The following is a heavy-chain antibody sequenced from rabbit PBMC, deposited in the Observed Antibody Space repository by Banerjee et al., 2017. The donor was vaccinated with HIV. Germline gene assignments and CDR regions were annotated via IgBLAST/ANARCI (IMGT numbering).Heavy chain of an antibody. V-gene: IGHV1S43*01. D-gene: IGHD4-2*01. J-gene: IGHJ4*02. Sequence: QQQLEESGGGLVKPGGTLTLTCKASGIDFSSYYYMCWVRQAPGKGLEWIGCIYTGSGSTWYASWAKGRFTISKTSSTTVTLQMTSLTAADTATYFCARYATGSRHIWGQGTLVT. CDR2: IYTGSGST. CDR3: ARYATGSRHI. CDR1: GIDFSSYYY.